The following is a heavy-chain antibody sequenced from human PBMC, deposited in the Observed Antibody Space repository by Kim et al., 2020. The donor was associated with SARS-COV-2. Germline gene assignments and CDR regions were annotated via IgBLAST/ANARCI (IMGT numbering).Heavy chain of an antibody. CDR3: AKIGGGGLGYFDPPPSFYFDY. Sequence: GGSLRLSCAASGFTFSSYAMSWVRQAPGKGLEWVSAISGSGGSTYYADSVKGRFTISRDNSKNTLYLQMNSLRAEDTAVYYCAKIGGGGLGYFDPPPSFYFDYWGQGTLVTVSS. D-gene: IGHD3-9*01. V-gene: IGHV3-23*01. CDR1: GFTFSSYA. J-gene: IGHJ4*02. CDR2: ISGSGGST.